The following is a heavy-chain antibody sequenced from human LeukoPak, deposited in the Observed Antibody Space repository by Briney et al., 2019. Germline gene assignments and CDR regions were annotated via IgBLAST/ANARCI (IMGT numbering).Heavy chain of an antibody. CDR1: GYTFTSYG. Sequence: GASVKVSCKASGYTFTSYGISWVRQAPGQGLEWMGWISAYNGNTNYAQKLQGRVTMTRNTSISTAYMELSSLRSEDTAVYYCARSSSTLSDAFDIWGQGTMVTVSS. CDR3: ARSSSTLSDAFDI. J-gene: IGHJ3*02. CDR2: ISAYNGNT. V-gene: IGHV1-18*01.